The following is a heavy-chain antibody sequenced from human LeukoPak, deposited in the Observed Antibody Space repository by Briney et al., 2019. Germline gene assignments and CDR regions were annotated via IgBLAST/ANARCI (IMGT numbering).Heavy chain of an antibody. V-gene: IGHV4-59*01. CDR2: IYYSGST. J-gene: IGHJ5*02. Sequence: PSETLSLTCTVSGGSISSYFWSWIRQPPGEGLEWIGYIYYSGSTNYNPSLRSRVTISVDTSKNQFSLKLSSVTAADTAVYYCARVTRTNWFDPWGQGTLVTVSS. D-gene: IGHD3-3*01. CDR1: GGSISSYF. CDR3: ARVTRTNWFDP.